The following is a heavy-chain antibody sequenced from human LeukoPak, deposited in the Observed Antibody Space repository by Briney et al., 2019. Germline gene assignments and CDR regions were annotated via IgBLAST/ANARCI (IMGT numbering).Heavy chain of an antibody. D-gene: IGHD3-10*01. CDR1: GFTFSTYG. J-gene: IGHJ4*02. CDR3: ARRGSTMVRGVIMGPDY. V-gene: IGHV3-30*03. CDR2: ISSDGSYK. Sequence: GRSLRLSCAASGFTFSTYGLHWVRQAPGKGLEWVAVISSDGSYKYYADSVKGRFTISRDNSKNTLYLQMNSLRVEDTAMYYCARRGSTMVRGVIMGPDYWGQGTLVTVSS.